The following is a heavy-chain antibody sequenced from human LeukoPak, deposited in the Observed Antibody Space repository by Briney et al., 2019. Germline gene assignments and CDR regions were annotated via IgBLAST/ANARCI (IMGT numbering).Heavy chain of an antibody. V-gene: IGHV1-18*01. J-gene: IGHJ4*02. CDR3: ARVKWFGELFSDY. D-gene: IGHD3-10*01. CDR2: ISVNNADT. CDR1: GYSFTNYG. Sequence: ASVKVSCKASGYSFTNYGISWVRQAPGQGLQWMGWISVNNADTNYAQNFQGRVTLTTDTSTGTAYMELRSLRSDDTAVYYCARVKWFGELFSDYWGQGTLVTVSS.